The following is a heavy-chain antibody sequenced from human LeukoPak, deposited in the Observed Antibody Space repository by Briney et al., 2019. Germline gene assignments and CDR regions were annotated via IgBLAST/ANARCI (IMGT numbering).Heavy chain of an antibody. CDR3: ARKLPGTVYFDY. V-gene: IGHV3-48*03. CDR2: ISGSGDTI. J-gene: IGHJ4*02. D-gene: IGHD1-1*01. CDR1: GFTFTTYE. Sequence: PGGSLLLSCVVSGFTFTTYEMNWVRQAPGKGQAGVSFISGSGDTIYYADSVKGRFTISRDNAKNSLYLYMNTLRAEDTAVYYCARKLPGTVYFDYWGQGTLVTVSS.